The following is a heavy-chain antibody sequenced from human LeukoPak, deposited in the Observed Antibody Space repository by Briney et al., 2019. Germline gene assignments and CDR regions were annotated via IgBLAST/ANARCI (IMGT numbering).Heavy chain of an antibody. CDR3: ARTNYGGHYFDY. J-gene: IGHJ4*02. V-gene: IGHV4-34*01. CDR1: GGSFSGYY. D-gene: IGHD4-23*01. CDR2: INHSGST. Sequence: SETLSLTCAVYGGSFSGYYWSWIRQPPGKGLEWIREINHSGSTNYNPSLKSRVTISVDTSKNQFSLKLSSVTAADTAVYYCARTNYGGHYFDYWGQGTLVTVSS.